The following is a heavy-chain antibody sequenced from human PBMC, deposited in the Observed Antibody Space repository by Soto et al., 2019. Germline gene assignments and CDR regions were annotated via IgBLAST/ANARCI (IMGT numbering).Heavy chain of an antibody. Sequence: PEGSLRLSCAASGFTFSSYAMSWVRQAPGKGLEWVSIITSDGRTYYADSVKGRVTMNRDNTKNTVYLQMNSLRAEDTAVYYCAKVYSTVNNEPLGVVLFDYWGQGALVTVSS. V-gene: IGHV3-23*01. CDR1: GFTFSSYA. D-gene: IGHD4-17*01. CDR2: ITSDGRT. CDR3: AKVYSTVNNEPLGVVLFDY. J-gene: IGHJ4*02.